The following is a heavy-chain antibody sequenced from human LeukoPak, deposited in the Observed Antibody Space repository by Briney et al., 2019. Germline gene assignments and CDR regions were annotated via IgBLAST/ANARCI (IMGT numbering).Heavy chain of an antibody. CDR2: IYPGDSDT. D-gene: IGHD3-22*01. V-gene: IGHV5-51*01. J-gene: IGHJ4*02. CDR3: ARRADSSAYYTY. Sequence: HGESLKISCKASVFSFTNYWIAWVRQTPEKGLEWMGIIYPGDSDTRYNPSFQGQVTISADKSIGTAYLQWGSLKASDTAMYYCARRADSSAYYTYWGQGTLVTVFS. CDR1: VFSFTNYW.